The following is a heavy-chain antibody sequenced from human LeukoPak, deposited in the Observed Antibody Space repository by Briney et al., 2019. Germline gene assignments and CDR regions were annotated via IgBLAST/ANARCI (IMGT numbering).Heavy chain of an antibody. CDR3: ARAHYYDSSGYLY. V-gene: IGHV1-18*04. Sequence: GASVKVSCKASGYTFTGYYMHWVRQAPGQGLEWMGWISAYNGNTNYAQKLQGRVTMTTDTSTSTAYMELRSLRSDDTAVYYCARAHYYDSSGYLYWGQGTLVTVSS. D-gene: IGHD3-22*01. J-gene: IGHJ4*02. CDR2: ISAYNGNT. CDR1: GYTFTGYY.